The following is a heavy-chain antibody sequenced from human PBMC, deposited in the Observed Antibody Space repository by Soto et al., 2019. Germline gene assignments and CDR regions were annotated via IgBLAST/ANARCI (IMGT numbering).Heavy chain of an antibody. V-gene: IGHV4-30-4*01. CDR1: GDSISNLDYF. D-gene: IGHD2-15*01. Sequence: SETLSLTCSVSGDSISNLDYFWAWIRQPPGQALEYIGYIYKSATTYYNPPFESRVAISVDTSKSQFSLNVTSVTAADTAVYFCARGRYCLAGRCFPNWFDSWGQGALVTVSS. CDR2: IYKSATT. CDR3: ARGRYCLAGRCFPNWFDS. J-gene: IGHJ5*01.